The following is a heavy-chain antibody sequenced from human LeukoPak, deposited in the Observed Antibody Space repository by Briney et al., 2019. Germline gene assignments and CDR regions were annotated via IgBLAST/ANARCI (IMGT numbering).Heavy chain of an antibody. D-gene: IGHD3-10*01. CDR3: AREFGD. CDR1: GGSISSGSYY. V-gene: IGHV4-61*02. CDR2: IYTTGGT. J-gene: IGHJ4*02. Sequence: PSETLSLTCTVSGGSISSGSYYWTWIRQPAGKGLEWIGLIYTTGGTNCNPSLKSRVTISVDTSKNQFSLRLISVTAADTAVYYCAREFGDWGQGTLVTVSS.